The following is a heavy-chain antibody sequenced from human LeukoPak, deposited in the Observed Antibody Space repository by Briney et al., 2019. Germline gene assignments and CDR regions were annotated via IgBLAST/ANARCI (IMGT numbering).Heavy chain of an antibody. D-gene: IGHD3-9*01. CDR3: ARDAARQQPVLRYFDWLSRYYMDV. Sequence: GGSLRLSCAASGFTFSSYAMHWVRQAPGKGLEWVAVISYDGSNNYYADSVKGRFTISRDNSKNTLYLQMNSLRAEDTAVYYCARDAARQQPVLRYFDWLSRYYMDVWGKGTTVTVSS. CDR2: ISYDGSNN. J-gene: IGHJ6*03. V-gene: IGHV3-30-3*01. CDR1: GFTFSSYA.